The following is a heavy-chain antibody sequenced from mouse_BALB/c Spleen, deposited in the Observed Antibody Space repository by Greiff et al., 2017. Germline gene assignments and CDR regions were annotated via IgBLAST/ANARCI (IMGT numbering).Heavy chain of an antibody. CDR3: VRHLMGMDY. J-gene: IGHJ4*01. Sequence: EVNLVESGGGLVQPKGSLKLSCAASGFTFNTYAMNWVRQAPGKGLEWVARIRSKSNNYATYYADSVKDRFTISRDDSQSMLYLQMNNLKTEDTAMYYCVRHLMGMDYWGQGTSVTVSS. V-gene: IGHV10-1*02. CDR2: IRSKSNNYAT. CDR1: GFTFNTYA. D-gene: IGHD2-3*01.